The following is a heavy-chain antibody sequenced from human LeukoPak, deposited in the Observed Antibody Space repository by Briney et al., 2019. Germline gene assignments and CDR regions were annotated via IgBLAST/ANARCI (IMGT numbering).Heavy chain of an antibody. D-gene: IGHD6-19*01. CDR3: ARGPQWRGDYYYMDV. CDR1: VYTSTKFE. CDR2: MNPNSGNK. V-gene: IGHV1-8*01. Sequence: GASLKVSSKASVYTSTKFEINWGRQATGQGGGWMGWMNPNSGNKGYAQKFQCRVTMTMNTSITTAYMELSSLRSEDTAVYYCARGPQWRGDYYYMDVWGRGTTVTVSS. J-gene: IGHJ6*03.